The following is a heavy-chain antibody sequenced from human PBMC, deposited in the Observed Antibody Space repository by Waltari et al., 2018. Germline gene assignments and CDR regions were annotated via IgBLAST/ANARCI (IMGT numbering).Heavy chain of an antibody. CDR1: GFTFDDSA. CDR3: AKARSLYSSFDY. CDR2: ISWNSGSI. V-gene: IGHV3-9*01. Sequence: EVQLVESGGGLVQPGRSLRLSCAASGFTFDDSAMHWVRQAPGKGLEWVSGISWNSGSIGYADSVKGRFTISRDNAKNSLYLQMNSLRAEDTALYYCAKARSLYSSFDYWGQGTLVTVSS. J-gene: IGHJ4*02. D-gene: IGHD6-19*01.